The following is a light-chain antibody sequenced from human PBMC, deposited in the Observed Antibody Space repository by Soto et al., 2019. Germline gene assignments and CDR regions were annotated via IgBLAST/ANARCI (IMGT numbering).Light chain of an antibody. J-gene: IGKJ1*01. Sequence: EIVMTQSPATLSVSPGGETTLSCRASQSVSRNLAWYLQKPGQAPSLLIFDASTRATGVPARFSGSGSGTEFTLTISSLQSEDFAVYYCQHYYNWPPGGTFGQGTKVEI. CDR1: QSVSRN. CDR3: QHYYNWPPGGT. CDR2: DAS. V-gene: IGKV3-15*01.